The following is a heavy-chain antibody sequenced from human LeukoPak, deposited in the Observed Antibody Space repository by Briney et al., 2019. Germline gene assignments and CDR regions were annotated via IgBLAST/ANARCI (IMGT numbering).Heavy chain of an antibody. D-gene: IGHD3-22*01. J-gene: IGHJ4*02. CDR1: GGSISSGDYY. Sequence: SETLSLTCTVSGGSISSGDYYWSWIRQTPGKGLEWIGYIYYSGNSYYNPSLKSRVIISVDTSKNQFSLKLTSVTAADTAVYYCARSSGLGYFDYWGQGTLVTVSS. V-gene: IGHV4-30-4*01. CDR2: IYYSGNS. CDR3: ARSSGLGYFDY.